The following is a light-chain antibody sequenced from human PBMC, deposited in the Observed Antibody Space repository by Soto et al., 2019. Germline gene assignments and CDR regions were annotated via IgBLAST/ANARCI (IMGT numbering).Light chain of an antibody. J-gene: IGKJ1*01. CDR1: QSLGIW. CDR2: DAS. Sequence: DIQMTQSPSTLSASVGDRVTITCRASQSLGIWLAWHQQKPGKAPKLLIYDASTLKSGVPSRFSGSGSGTKFTLTISSLQPDDFATYYCQEYNSYSGTLGQGTKV. CDR3: QEYNSYSGT. V-gene: IGKV1-5*01.